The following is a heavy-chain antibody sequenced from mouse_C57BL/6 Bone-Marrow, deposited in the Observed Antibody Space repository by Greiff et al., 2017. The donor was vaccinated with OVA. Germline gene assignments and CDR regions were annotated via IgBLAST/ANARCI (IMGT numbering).Heavy chain of an antibody. CDR1: GFTFSSYG. D-gene: IGHD1-1*01. CDR2: ISSGGSYT. J-gene: IGHJ4*01. V-gene: IGHV5-6*01. CDR3: ARPPITTVVGPGAMDY. Sequence: EVQGVESGGDLVKPGGSLKLSCVASGFTFSSYGMSWVRQTPDKRLEWVATISSGGSYTYYPDSVKGRFTISRDNAKNTLYLQMSSLKSDDTAMYYCARPPITTVVGPGAMDYWGQGTSVTVSS.